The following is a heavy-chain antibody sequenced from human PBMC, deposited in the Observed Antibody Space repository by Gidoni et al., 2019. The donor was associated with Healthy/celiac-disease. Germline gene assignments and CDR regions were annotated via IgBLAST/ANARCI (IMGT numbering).Heavy chain of an antibody. CDR2: IRGSGGST. J-gene: IGHJ6*03. V-gene: IGHV3-23*01. CDR1: GFPFSSYA. D-gene: IGHD6-13*01. CDR3: AKGAHSSPDYYYYYYMDV. Sequence: EVQLLESGGGLVQPGGSLRLSCAASGFPFSSYAMSWVRQAPGKGLEWVSAIRGSGGSTYYADSVKGRFTISRDNSKNTLYLQMNSLRAEDTAVYYCAKGAHSSPDYYYYYYMDVWGKGTTVTVSS.